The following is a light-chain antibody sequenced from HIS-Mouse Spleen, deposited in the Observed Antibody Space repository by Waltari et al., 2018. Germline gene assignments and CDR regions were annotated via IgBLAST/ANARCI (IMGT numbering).Light chain of an antibody. CDR1: QRVSSY. V-gene: IGKV3-11*01. J-gene: IGKJ4*01. CDR3: QQRSNWPLT. CDR2: DAS. Sequence: EIVMTHFQATLYLSPGERATISYRASQRVSSYLAWYQQKPGQAPRLLIYDASNRATGIPARFSGSGSETDFTLTISSLEPEDFAVYYCQQRSNWPLTFGGGTKVEIK.